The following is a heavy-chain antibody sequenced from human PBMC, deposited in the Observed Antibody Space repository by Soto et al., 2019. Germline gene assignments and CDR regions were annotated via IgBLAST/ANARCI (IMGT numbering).Heavy chain of an antibody. CDR2: ISGDRSRT. D-gene: IGHD2-21*02. Sequence: EVQLLESGGGLVQPGGSVRLSCAASGLTFGNYAMSWVRQAPGKGLEWVSAISGDRSRTYYADSVKDRFTISRDNSKNTLYQQMNTLRAENTAVYYCAVTPNCGGDCSAASYWYLDIWGRGTLVTVSS. J-gene: IGHJ2*01. CDR1: GLTFGNYA. V-gene: IGHV3-23*01. CDR3: AVTPNCGGDCSAASYWYLDI.